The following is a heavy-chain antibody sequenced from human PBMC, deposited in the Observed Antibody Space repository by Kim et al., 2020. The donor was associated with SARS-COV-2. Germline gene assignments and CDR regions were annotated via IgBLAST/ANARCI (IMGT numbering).Heavy chain of an antibody. CDR1: GFTFGDYA. D-gene: IGHD3-10*01. CDR2: IRSKAYGGTT. J-gene: IGHJ6*02. Sequence: GGSLRLSCTASGFTFGDYAMSWFRQAPGKGLEWVGFIRSKAYGGTTEYAASVKGRFTISRDDSKSIAYLQMNSLKTEDTAVYYCTRDFRSPYSGSGSYYNMDYYYYGMDVWGQGTTVTVSS. V-gene: IGHV3-49*03. CDR3: TRDFRSPYSGSGSYYNMDYYYYGMDV.